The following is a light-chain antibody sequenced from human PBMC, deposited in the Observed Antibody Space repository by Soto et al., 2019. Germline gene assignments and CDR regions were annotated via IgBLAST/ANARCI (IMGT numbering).Light chain of an antibody. V-gene: IGKV1-27*01. J-gene: IGKJ1*01. Sequence: DIQMTQSPSSLSASIGDRVTITCRASQGISNYLAWYQQKPGKVPKLLIYAASTLQSGVPSRFSGSRSGTDFTLTISGLQPEDVATYYCQKYNSAPWTFGQGTKVEIK. CDR2: AAS. CDR3: QKYNSAPWT. CDR1: QGISNY.